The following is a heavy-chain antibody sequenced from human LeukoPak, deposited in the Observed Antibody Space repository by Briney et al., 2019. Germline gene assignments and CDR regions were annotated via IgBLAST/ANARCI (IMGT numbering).Heavy chain of an antibody. CDR2: ISGSGGST. CDR3: AKARKALGWFDP. CDR1: GFTFSSYW. V-gene: IGHV3-23*01. Sequence: GGSPRLSCAASGFTFSSYWMSWVRQAPGKGLEWVSAISGSGGSTYYADSVKGRFTISRDNSKNTLYLQMNSLRAEDTAVYYCAKARKALGWFDPWGQGTLVTVSS. J-gene: IGHJ5*02.